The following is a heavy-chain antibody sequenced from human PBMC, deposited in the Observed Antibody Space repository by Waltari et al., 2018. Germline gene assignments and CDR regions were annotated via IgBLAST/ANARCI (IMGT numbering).Heavy chain of an antibody. V-gene: IGHV4-38-2*01. D-gene: IGHD4-17*01. J-gene: IGHJ4*02. CDR2: VYHFGSS. Sequence: QVQLQESGPGLVKPSETLSLTCAVSGDSITSASSWGWIRQPPGRGLEWIGHVYHFGSSSYNPSLKSRVTMSVDTSKRQFSLNLSSVTAADTAVYYCARHESAHYGGFDSWGRGTLVTVSA. CDR3: ARHESAHYGGFDS. CDR1: GDSITSASS.